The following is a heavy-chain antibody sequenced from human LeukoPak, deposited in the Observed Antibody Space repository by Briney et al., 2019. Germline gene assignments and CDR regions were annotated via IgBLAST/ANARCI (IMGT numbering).Heavy chain of an antibody. CDR1: GFTFRSSW. CDR3: ASDLPR. CDR2: IRQDGNEK. Sequence: GGSLRLSCAASGFTFRSSWMNWVRQAPGKGLEWVANIRQDGNEKYYVDSVEGRFTISRDNAKNSLYLQMDSLRAEDTAVYYCASDLPRWGQGTLVTVPS. V-gene: IGHV3-7*03. J-gene: IGHJ4*02.